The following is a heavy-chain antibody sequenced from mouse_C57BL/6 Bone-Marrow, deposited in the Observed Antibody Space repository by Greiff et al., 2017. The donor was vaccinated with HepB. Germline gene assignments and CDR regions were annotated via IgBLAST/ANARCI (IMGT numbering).Heavy chain of an antibody. D-gene: IGHD1-1*01. CDR3: ARDPYYYGSSSSMDY. Sequence: EVHLVESGGGLVKPGGSLKLSCAASGFTFSSYAMSWVRQTPEKRLEWVATISDGGSYTYYPDNVKGRFTISRDNAKNNLYLQMSHLKSEDTAMYYCARDPYYYGSSSSMDYWGQGTSVTVSS. V-gene: IGHV5-4*01. CDR2: ISDGGSYT. CDR1: GFTFSSYA. J-gene: IGHJ4*01.